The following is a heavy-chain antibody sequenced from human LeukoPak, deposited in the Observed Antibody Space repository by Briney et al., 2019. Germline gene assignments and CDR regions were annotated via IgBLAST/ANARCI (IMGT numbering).Heavy chain of an antibody. V-gene: IGHV1-69*04. Sequence: ASVKVSCKASGGTFSSYAISWVRQAPGQGLEWMGRIIPILGIANYAQKFQGRVTITADESTSTAYMELSSLRSEDTAVYYCARALADDYGDYNWFDPWGQGTLVTVSS. CDR3: ARALADDYGDYNWFDP. CDR1: GGTFSSYA. CDR2: IIPILGIA. J-gene: IGHJ5*02. D-gene: IGHD4-17*01.